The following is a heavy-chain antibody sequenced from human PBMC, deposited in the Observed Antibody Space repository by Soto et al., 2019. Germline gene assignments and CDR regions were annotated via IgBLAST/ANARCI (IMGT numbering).Heavy chain of an antibody. CDR2: ISGSGGST. CDR1: GFTFSSYA. J-gene: IGHJ6*02. V-gene: IGHV3-23*01. Sequence: EVQLLESGGGLVQPGGSLRLSCAASGFTFSSYAMSWVRQAPGKGLEWVSAISGSGGSTYYADSVKGRFTISRDNSKNNLYLQMNSLRAEETAVYYCSTCVKSSSWQLQTKYYYYYYGMDVWGQGTTVIVSS. D-gene: IGHD6-13*01. CDR3: STCVKSSSWQLQTKYYYYYYGMDV.